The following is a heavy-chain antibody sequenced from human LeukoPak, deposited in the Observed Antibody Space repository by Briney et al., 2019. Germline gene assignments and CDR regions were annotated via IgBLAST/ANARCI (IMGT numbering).Heavy chain of an antibody. CDR2: IHNDGTQG. CDR1: GFTFSRLG. CDR3: AKEGDGFRGYLDV. V-gene: IGHV3-33*06. J-gene: IGHJ6*03. Sequence: GTSLRLSCAASGFTFSRLGMQWVRQAPGKGLEWVAVIHNDGTQGQYGNSVKGRFTISKDNSQSTLYLQMNNLRDDDTAVYYCAKEGDGFRGYLDVWGKGTTVTVSS. D-gene: IGHD1-26*01.